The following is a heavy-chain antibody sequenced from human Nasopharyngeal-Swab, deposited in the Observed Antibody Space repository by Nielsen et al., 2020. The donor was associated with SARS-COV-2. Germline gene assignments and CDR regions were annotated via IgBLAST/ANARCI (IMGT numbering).Heavy chain of an antibody. V-gene: IGHV3-21*01. CDR2: INSASNYI. D-gene: IGHD5/OR15-5a*01. CDR3: TRDAGTDVSTATTTDSDAFNI. J-gene: IGHJ3*02. Sequence: GGSLRLSCAASGFTFSSYSMNWVRQAPGKGLEWVSSINSASNYIFYADPLKGRFTISRDNAWNSLYLQMNSLKAEDTAVYYCTRDAGTDVSTATTTDSDAFNIWGQGTMVIVSP. CDR1: GFTFSSYS.